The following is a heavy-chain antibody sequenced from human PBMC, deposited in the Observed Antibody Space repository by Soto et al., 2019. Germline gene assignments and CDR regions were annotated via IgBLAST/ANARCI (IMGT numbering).Heavy chain of an antibody. V-gene: IGHV4-39*01. CDR3: ARHPLYYDSSGYYLTSDY. CDR2: IYYSGST. Sequence: SETLSLTCTVSGGSISSSSYYWGWIRQPPGKGLEWIGSIYYSGSTYYNKSLKNQVTISVDTSKNQFSLKLSSVTAADTAVYYCARHPLYYDSSGYYLTSDYWGQGTLVTVSS. D-gene: IGHD3-22*01. CDR1: GGSISSSSYY. J-gene: IGHJ4*02.